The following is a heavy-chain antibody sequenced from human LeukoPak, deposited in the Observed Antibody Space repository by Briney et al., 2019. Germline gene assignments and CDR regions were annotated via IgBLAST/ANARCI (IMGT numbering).Heavy chain of an antibody. Sequence: PGGSLRLSCAASGFTFSSYWMHWVRQAPGKGLVWVSHINSDESSTTYADSVKGRFTVSRDNAENTLYLQMNSLRAEDTAVYYCAKGFRGPFDYWGQGTLVTVSS. CDR3: AKGFRGPFDY. CDR1: GFTFSSYW. J-gene: IGHJ4*02. CDR2: INSDESST. V-gene: IGHV3-74*01. D-gene: IGHD3-10*01.